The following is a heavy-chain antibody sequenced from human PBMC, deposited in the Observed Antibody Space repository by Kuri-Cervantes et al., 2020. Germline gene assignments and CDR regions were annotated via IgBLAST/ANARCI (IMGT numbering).Heavy chain of an antibody. CDR3: ARAMMWSSDAFDI. CDR1: GFAFSSYS. J-gene: IGHJ3*02. Sequence: GGSLRLSCAASGFAFSSYSMSWVRQAQGKGLEWVSYFSSSGDTKFYADSMKGRFTISRDNAKNALFLQMSSLRDDDKAVYYCARAMMWSSDAFDIWGQGTMVTVSS. V-gene: IGHV3-48*02. CDR2: FSSSGDTK. D-gene: IGHD3-22*01.